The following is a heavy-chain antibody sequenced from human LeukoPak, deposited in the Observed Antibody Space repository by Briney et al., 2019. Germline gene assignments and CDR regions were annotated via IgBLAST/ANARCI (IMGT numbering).Heavy chain of an antibody. CDR1: GVSISNHY. V-gene: IGHV4-59*08. CDR3: VRHSRVVAFDC. D-gene: IGHD2-15*01. Sequence: SETLSLTCTVSGVSISNHYSSWIRQPPGKGLEWIGYIYYTGNTNYNPSLKSRVTISEDTSKNQVSLKLSSVTAADTAVYYCVRHSRVVAFDCWGHGNLVTVSS. J-gene: IGHJ4*01. CDR2: IYYTGNT.